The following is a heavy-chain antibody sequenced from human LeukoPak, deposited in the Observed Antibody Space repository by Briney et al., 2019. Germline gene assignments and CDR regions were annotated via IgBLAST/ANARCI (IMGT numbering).Heavy chain of an antibody. CDR3: ARYYDSLDY. V-gene: IGHV4-59*01. CDR1: GGSISSYY. J-gene: IGHJ4*02. D-gene: IGHD3-3*01. CDR2: IYYSGST. Sequence: SETLSLTCTVSGGSISSYYWSWIRQPPGKGLEWIGYIYYSGSTNYNPSLKSRVTISVDTSKNQFSLKLSSVTAADTAVYYCARYYDSLDYWGQGTLVTVSS.